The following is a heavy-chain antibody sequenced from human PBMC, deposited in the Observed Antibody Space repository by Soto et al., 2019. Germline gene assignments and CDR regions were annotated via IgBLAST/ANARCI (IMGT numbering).Heavy chain of an antibody. Sequence: QVELVQSGDEIRKPGASVTVSCKTAGYTFTRFGITWLRQAPGQGLEWMGWISPYSGNTKYSQTFQGRITITSDKSTSTVYMDLSGLRSDDTAKYYCAKTHNSSSGRFDPWGQGTLVTVSS. D-gene: IGHD1-1*01. J-gene: IGHJ5*02. CDR3: AKTHNSSSGRFDP. CDR2: ISPYSGNT. V-gene: IGHV1-18*04. CDR1: GYTFTRFG.